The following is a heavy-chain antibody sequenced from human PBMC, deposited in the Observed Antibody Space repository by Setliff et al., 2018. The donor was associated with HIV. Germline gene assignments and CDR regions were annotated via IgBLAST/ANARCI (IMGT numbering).Heavy chain of an antibody. CDR1: GGSISSGSYY. Sequence: SETLSLTCTVSGGSISSGSYYWSWIRQPAGKGLEWIGRIYNSGSTNYNPSLKSRVTISVDTSKNQFSLKLNSVTAADTAVYYCARYAMYNWNYAGWFDPWGQGTLVTVSS. D-gene: IGHD1-7*01. J-gene: IGHJ5*02. CDR2: IYNSGST. CDR3: ARYAMYNWNYAGWFDP. V-gene: IGHV4-61*02.